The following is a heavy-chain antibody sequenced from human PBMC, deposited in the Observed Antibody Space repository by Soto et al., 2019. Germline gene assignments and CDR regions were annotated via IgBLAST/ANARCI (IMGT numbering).Heavy chain of an antibody. V-gene: IGHV1-18*04. D-gene: IGHD3-16*01. CDR1: GYTFTSYG. CDR2: ISAYNGNT. J-gene: IGHJ6*02. CDR3: ARVRRKLGEDYDDYGMGV. Sequence: QVQLVQSGAEVKKPGASVKVSCKASGYTFTSYGISWVRQAPGQGREWMGWISAYNGNTNYAQKLQGRVTMTTDTSTSTAYMELRSLRADDTAVYYCARVRRKLGEDYDDYGMGVWGQGTTVTVSS.